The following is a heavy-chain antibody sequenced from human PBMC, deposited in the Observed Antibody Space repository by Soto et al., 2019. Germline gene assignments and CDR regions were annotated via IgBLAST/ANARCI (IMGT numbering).Heavy chain of an antibody. J-gene: IGHJ4*02. CDR3: ARGPPKQWLIEFVY. CDR1: GYSFSSYG. V-gene: IGHV1-18*04. D-gene: IGHD6-19*01. Sequence: XSVKVACKASGYSFSSYGISWVRQAPGQGLEWMGWISAYNGNTNYAQKLQGRVTMTTDTSTSTAYMELRSLRSDDTAVYYCARGPPKQWLIEFVYWGQGTLVTVSS. CDR2: ISAYNGNT.